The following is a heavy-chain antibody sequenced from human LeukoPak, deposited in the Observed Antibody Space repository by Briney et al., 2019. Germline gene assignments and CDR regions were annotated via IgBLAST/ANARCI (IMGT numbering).Heavy chain of an antibody. CDR2: INGSGGST. CDR3: AKRSSSSYYYYYGMDV. D-gene: IGHD6-6*01. J-gene: IGHJ6*02. CDR1: GFTFSSYA. Sequence: GGSLRLSCAASGFTFSSYAMSWVRQAPGKGLEWVSAINGSGGSTYYADSVKGRFTISRDNSKNTLYLQMNSLRAEDTAVYYCAKRSSSSYYYYYGMDVWGQGTTVTVSS. V-gene: IGHV3-23*01.